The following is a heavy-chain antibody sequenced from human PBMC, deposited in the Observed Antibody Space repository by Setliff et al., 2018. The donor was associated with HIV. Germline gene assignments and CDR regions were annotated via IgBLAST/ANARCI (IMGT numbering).Heavy chain of an antibody. Sequence: EASVKVSCKASGYTFTGFGISWVRQAPGQGLEWMGWITAYNGNTNYAQKLQGRVTMPTDTSTSKAYMELSSLRSDDTAVYFCARDRTWELVYGGDDAFDIWGQGTMVTVSS. J-gene: IGHJ3*02. CDR1: GYTFTGFG. D-gene: IGHD1-26*01. CDR3: ARDRTWELVYGGDDAFDI. V-gene: IGHV1-18*01. CDR2: ITAYNGNT.